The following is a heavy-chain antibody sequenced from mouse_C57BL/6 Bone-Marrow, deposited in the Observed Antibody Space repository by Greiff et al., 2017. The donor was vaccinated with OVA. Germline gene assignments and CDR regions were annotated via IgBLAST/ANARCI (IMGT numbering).Heavy chain of an antibody. CDR1: GFTFSSYA. D-gene: IGHD1-1*01. CDR3: ARSYYGSSYVGY. Sequence: EVNLVESGGGLVKPGGSLKLSCAASGFTFSSYAMSWVRQTPEKRLEWVATISDGGSYTYYPANVKGRFTISRDNAKNNLYLQMSHLKSEDTAMYYCARSYYGSSYVGYWGQGTTLTVSS. J-gene: IGHJ2*01. V-gene: IGHV5-4*03. CDR2: ISDGGSYT.